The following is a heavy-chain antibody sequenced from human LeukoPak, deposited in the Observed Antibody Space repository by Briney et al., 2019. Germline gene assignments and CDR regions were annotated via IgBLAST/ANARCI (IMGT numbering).Heavy chain of an antibody. CDR1: GFTFSSYA. D-gene: IGHD3-10*01. CDR3: AKESITMVRGVTHDAFDI. V-gene: IGHV3-23*01. J-gene: IGHJ3*02. Sequence: PGGSLRLSCAASGFTFSSYAMSWVRQAPGKGLEWVSAISGSGGSTYYADSVKGRFTISRDNSKDTLYLQMNSLRAEDTAVYYCAKESITMVRGVTHDAFDIWGQGTMVTVSS. CDR2: ISGSGGST.